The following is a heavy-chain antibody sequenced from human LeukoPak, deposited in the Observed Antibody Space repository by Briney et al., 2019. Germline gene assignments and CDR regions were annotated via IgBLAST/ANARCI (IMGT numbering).Heavy chain of an antibody. CDR1: GFRFSNYW. Sequence: GGSLRLSCAASGFRFSNYWMSWVRQAPGKGLEWVANIKQDGSEKYYVDSVKGRFTISRDNAKNSLYLQINSLRAEDTAVFYCARWGVGQQLVLYYNYYMDVWGKGTTVTISS. D-gene: IGHD6-13*01. CDR3: ARWGVGQQLVLYYNYYMDV. CDR2: IKQDGSEK. J-gene: IGHJ6*03. V-gene: IGHV3-7*01.